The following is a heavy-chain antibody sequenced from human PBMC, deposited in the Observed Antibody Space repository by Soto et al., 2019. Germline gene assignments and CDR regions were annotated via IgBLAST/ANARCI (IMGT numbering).Heavy chain of an antibody. CDR3: ARVYRSYYYYGMDV. J-gene: IGHJ6*02. Sequence: SETLSLTCIVSVGSFSSFCWSWIRQPPGKGLEWIGYICYSDITNYNPSLKSRVTISVDTTKNQFSLKLSSVTAADTAVYYCARVYRSYYYYGMDVWGQGTTVTVSS. D-gene: IGHD4-4*01. CDR2: ICYSDIT. CDR1: VGSFSSFC. V-gene: IGHV4-59*01.